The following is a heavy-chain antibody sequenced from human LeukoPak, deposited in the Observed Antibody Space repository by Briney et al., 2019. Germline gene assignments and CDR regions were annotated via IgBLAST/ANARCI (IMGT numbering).Heavy chain of an antibody. Sequence: GASLKVSCKASGYTFSSYDINWVRQAPGQGLEWMGWMNPSRGNTGYAQQLKGRVTMTSNTSISPAYMELSRLRSQDTAVYHCARDLYCSSTSCHTPTTSGMDAWGQGTTVTVS. J-gene: IGHJ6*02. V-gene: IGHV1-8*01. CDR3: ARDLYCSSTSCHTPTTSGMDA. CDR1: GYTFSSYD. D-gene: IGHD2-2*01. CDR2: MNPSRGNT.